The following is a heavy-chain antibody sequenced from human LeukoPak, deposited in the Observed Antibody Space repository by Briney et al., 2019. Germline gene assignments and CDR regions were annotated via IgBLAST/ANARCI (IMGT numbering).Heavy chain of an antibody. CDR3: TRRGYSSGWYYFDY. Sequence: PSETLSLTCTVSGGSISGSSYYWGWIRQPPGKGLEWIGSIYYSGSTYYNPSLKSRVTISVDTSKNQFSLRLSSVTAAEPAVYYCTRRGYSSGWYYFDYWGQGTLVTVSS. CDR1: GGSISGSSYY. V-gene: IGHV4-39*01. CDR2: IYYSGST. J-gene: IGHJ4*02. D-gene: IGHD6-19*01.